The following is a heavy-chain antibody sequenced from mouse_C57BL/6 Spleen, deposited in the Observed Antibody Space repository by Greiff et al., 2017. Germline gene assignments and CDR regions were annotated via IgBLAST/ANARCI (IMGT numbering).Heavy chain of an antibody. CDR2: IYPGNSDT. V-gene: IGHV1-5*01. CDR3: TREAYYSRDWFAY. D-gene: IGHD2-5*01. Sequence: EVQLQQSGTVLARPGASVKMSCKTSGYTFTSYWMHWVKQRPGQGLEWIGAIYPGNSDTSSNQKFKGKAKLTAVTSASTAYMELSSQTNEDSAVYYCTREAYYSRDWFAYWGQGTLVTVSA. CDR1: GYTFTSYW. J-gene: IGHJ3*01.